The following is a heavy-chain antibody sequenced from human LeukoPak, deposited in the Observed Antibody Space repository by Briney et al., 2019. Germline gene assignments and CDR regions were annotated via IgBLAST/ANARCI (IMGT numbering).Heavy chain of an antibody. CDR1: GGSISSGGYY. V-gene: IGHV4-31*03. J-gene: IGHJ4*02. CDR2: IYYSGST. Sequence: SSQTLSLTCTVSGGSISSGGYYWSWIRQHPGKGLEWIGYIYYSGSTYYNPSLKSRVTISVDTSKNQFSLKLSSVTAADTAVYYCAREAAAAXXLFDYWGQGTLVTVSS. CDR3: AREAAAAXXLFDY. D-gene: IGHD6-13*01.